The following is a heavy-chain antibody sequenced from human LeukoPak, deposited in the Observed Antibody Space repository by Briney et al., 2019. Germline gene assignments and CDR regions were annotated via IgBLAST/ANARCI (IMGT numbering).Heavy chain of an antibody. J-gene: IGHJ2*01. CDR3: AKERLWFGSGPLYWYFDL. D-gene: IGHD3-10*01. CDR2: ISYDGSNK. V-gene: IGHV3-30*18. CDR1: GFTFSSYG. Sequence: GGSLRLPCAASGFTFSSYGMHWVRQAPGKGLEWVAVISYDGSNKYYADSVKGRFTISRDNSKNTLYLQMNSLRAEDTAVYYCAKERLWFGSGPLYWYFDLWGRGTLVTVSS.